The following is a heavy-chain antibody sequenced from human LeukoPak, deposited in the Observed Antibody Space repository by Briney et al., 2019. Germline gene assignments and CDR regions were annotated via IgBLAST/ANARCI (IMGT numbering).Heavy chain of an antibody. CDR1: GFTFSSYG. Sequence: PGRSLRLSCAASGFTFSSYGMHWVRQAPGKGLEWVAVIWYDGSNKYYADSVKGRFTISRDNSKNTLYLQMNSLRAEDTAVYYCARVVGREVPAAMPGAYYYMDVWGKGTTVTVSS. V-gene: IGHV3-33*01. CDR2: IWYDGSNK. J-gene: IGHJ6*03. D-gene: IGHD2-2*01. CDR3: ARVVGREVPAAMPGAYYYMDV.